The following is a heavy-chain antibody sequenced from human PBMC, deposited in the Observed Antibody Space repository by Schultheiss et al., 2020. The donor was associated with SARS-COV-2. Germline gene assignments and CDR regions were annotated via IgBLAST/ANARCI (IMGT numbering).Heavy chain of an antibody. CDR2: INHSGST. CDR3: AKATRLRYCATSSCVGYYYGMDV. CDR1: GGSFSGYY. V-gene: IGHV4-34*01. D-gene: IGHD2-2*01. Sequence: SQTLSLTCAVYGGSFSGYYWSWIRQPAGKGLEWIGEINHSGSTNYNPSLKSRVTLSVDTSKNQFFLRLSSVTAADTAMYFCAKATRLRYCATSSCVGYYYGMDVWGQGTTVTVSS. J-gene: IGHJ6*02.